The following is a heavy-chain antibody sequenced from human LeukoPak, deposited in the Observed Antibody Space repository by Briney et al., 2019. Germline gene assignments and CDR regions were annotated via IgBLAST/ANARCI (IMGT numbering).Heavy chain of an antibody. D-gene: IGHD3-3*01. Sequence: SVKVSCKASGGTFSSYAISWVRQAPGQGLEWMGGIIPIFGTANYAQKFQGRVTITADESTSTAYMELSSLRSEDTAVYYCARDFWSGHTSYYGMDVWGQGTTVTVSS. CDR1: GGTFSSYA. J-gene: IGHJ6*02. CDR3: ARDFWSGHTSYYGMDV. V-gene: IGHV1-69*13. CDR2: IIPIFGTA.